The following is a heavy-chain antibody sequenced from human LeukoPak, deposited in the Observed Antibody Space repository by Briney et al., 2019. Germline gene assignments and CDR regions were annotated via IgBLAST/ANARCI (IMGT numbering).Heavy chain of an antibody. CDR1: GGSFSGYY. V-gene: IGHV4-34*01. CDR3: ATTTIRLGY. CDR2: INHSGST. J-gene: IGHJ4*02. Sequence: SETLSLTCAVYGGSFSGYYWSWLRQPPGKGLEWIGEINHSGSTNYNPSLKSRVTISVDTSKNQFSLKLSSVTAAHTTVYYCATTTIRLGYWGQGTLVTVSS. D-gene: IGHD1-26*01.